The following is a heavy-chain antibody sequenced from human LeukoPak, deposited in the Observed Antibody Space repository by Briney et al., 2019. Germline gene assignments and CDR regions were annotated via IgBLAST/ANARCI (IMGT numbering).Heavy chain of an antibody. Sequence: GGSLRLSCVASGFTFSSYWMTWVRQAPGKGLEWVANIKQDGSEKYYVDSVKGRFTISRDNAKNSLYLQMNSLRGEDTAVFYCARVSCTNGVCYGFDYWGQGTLVTVSS. CDR3: ARVSCTNGVCYGFDY. CDR1: GFTFSSYW. D-gene: IGHD2-8*01. V-gene: IGHV3-7*01. CDR2: IKQDGSEK. J-gene: IGHJ4*02.